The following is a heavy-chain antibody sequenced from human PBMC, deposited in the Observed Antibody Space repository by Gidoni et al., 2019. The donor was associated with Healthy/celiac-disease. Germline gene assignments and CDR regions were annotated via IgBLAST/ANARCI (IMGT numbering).Heavy chain of an antibody. Sequence: EVQLVESGGGLVKPGGSLRLSCAASGFTFSSYSMNWVRQAPGKGLEWVSSISSSSSYIYYADSVKGRFTISRDNAKNSLYLQMNSLRAEDTAVYYCARSGRLGKALALYYYYGMDVWGQGTTVTVSS. D-gene: IGHD5-12*01. CDR1: GFTFSSYS. CDR3: ARSGRLGKALALYYYYGMDV. CDR2: ISSSSSYI. V-gene: IGHV3-21*06. J-gene: IGHJ6*02.